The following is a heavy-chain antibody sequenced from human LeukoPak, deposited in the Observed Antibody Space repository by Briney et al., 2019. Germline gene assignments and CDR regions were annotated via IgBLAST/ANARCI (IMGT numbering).Heavy chain of an antibody. CDR1: GFTFSSYS. CDR2: ISSGRSYL. V-gene: IGHV3-21*01. Sequence: GRSLRLSCAPSGFTFSSYSMNCVRQAPGKGLEWVSSISSGRSYLYYADSGKGRFTISGDNAKNSLYLKMNSLRAEDTAVYYCARDQIAVAGIGYFDYWGQGTLVTVSS. D-gene: IGHD6-19*01. CDR3: ARDQIAVAGIGYFDY. J-gene: IGHJ4*02.